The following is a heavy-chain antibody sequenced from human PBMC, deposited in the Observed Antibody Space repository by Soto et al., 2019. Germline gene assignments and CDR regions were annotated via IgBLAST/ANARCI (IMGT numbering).Heavy chain of an antibody. V-gene: IGHV4-34*01. CDR2: INHSGST. Sequence: QVQLQQWGAGLLKPSETLSLTCAVYGGSFSGYYWSWIRQPPGKGLEWIGEINHSGSTNYNPSLKSRVTISVDTSQNQFSLKLSSVTAADTAVYYCARVMAVAGIDYWGQGTLVTVSS. CDR3: ARVMAVAGIDY. D-gene: IGHD6-19*01. J-gene: IGHJ4*02. CDR1: GGSFSGYY.